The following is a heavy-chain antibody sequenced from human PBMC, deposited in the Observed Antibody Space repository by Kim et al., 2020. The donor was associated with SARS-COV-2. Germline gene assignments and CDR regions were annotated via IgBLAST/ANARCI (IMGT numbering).Heavy chain of an antibody. CDR2: T. D-gene: IGHD3-10*01. Sequence: TGYANSGKGRFTISRDNAKNTLYLQMNRLRVEDTAVYYCTRGYGSETNYWGQGSLVIVST. J-gene: IGHJ4*02. V-gene: IGHV3-74*01. CDR3: TRGYGSETNY.